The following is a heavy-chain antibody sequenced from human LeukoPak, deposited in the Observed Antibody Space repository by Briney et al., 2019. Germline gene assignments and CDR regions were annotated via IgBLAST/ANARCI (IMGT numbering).Heavy chain of an antibody. CDR2: IKEDGSEK. D-gene: IGHD6-19*01. J-gene: IGHJ4*02. Sequence: GGSLRLSCAASGFTYSSHWMSWVRQAPGRGLEWVGNIKEDGSEKYYAGSVKGRFTISRDNAKNSLYLQMNSPRVEDTAVYYCARDGGWGWDYWGQGTLVTVSS. V-gene: IGHV3-7*01. CDR3: ARDGGWGWDY. CDR1: GFTYSSHW.